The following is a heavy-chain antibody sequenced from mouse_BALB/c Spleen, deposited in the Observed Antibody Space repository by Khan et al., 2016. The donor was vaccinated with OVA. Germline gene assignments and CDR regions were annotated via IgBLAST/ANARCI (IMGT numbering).Heavy chain of an antibody. Sequence: QVQLKQSGPGLVQPSQSLSITCTVSGFSLTSFGVHWVRQSPGKGLEWLGRIWRGGTTDYNAAFMSRLSITKDNSKSQVFFTLNSLQVDDTAITYCAKEGRTRGYYAVDYWGQGTSVTVSS. D-gene: IGHD3-3*01. CDR1: GFSLTSFG. V-gene: IGHV2-5*01. CDR3: AKEGRTRGYYAVDY. CDR2: IWRGGTT. J-gene: IGHJ4*01.